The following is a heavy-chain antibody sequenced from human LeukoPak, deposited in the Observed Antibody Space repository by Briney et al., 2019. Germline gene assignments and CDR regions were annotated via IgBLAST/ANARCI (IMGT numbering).Heavy chain of an antibody. CDR2: INQDGSEE. CDR3: VRDGGVSGYDLLDY. D-gene: IGHD5-12*01. V-gene: IGHV3-7*01. CDR1: GLTFSNYW. J-gene: IGHJ4*02. Sequence: GGSLRLSCAASGLTFSNYWMTWVRQAPGKGLEWVAHINQDGSEEHYMDSAKARFTISRDNAKNSLSLQMNSLRAEDTAVYYCVRDGGVSGYDLLDYWGQGTLVTVSS.